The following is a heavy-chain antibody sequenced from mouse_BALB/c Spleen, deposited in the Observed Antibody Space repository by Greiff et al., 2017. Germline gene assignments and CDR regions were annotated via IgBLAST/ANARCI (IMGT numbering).Heavy chain of an antibody. J-gene: IGHJ4*01. CDR2: IYPGDGST. CDR3: ARNDYYYAMDY. CDR1: GYTFTSYY. V-gene: IGHV1S56*01. Sequence: QVHVKQSGPELVKPGASVKMSCKASGYTFTSYYIHWVKQRPGQGLEWIGWIYPGDGSTKYNEKFKGKTTLTADKSSSTAYMLLSSLTSEDSAIYFCARNDYYYAMDYWGQGTSVTVSS. D-gene: IGHD2-4*01.